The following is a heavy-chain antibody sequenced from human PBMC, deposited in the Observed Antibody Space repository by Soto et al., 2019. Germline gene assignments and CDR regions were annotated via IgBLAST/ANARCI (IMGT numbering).Heavy chain of an antibody. CDR1: GYTFTGYY. CDR3: ARGKAEYNWFDP. V-gene: IGHV1-2*02. J-gene: IGHJ5*02. CDR2: INPNNGDT. Sequence: ASVKVSCKASGYTFTGYYIHWVRQAPGQGLEWMGWINPNNGDTNYAQKFQGRVSMTRDTSTSTAYMELSSLRFEDTAVYYCARGKAEYNWFDPWGQGTLVTVSS.